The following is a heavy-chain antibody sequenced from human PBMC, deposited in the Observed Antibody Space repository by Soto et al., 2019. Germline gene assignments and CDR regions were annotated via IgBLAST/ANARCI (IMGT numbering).Heavy chain of an antibody. CDR2: IYNSGST. J-gene: IGHJ3*02. D-gene: IGHD1-1*01. V-gene: IGHV3-53*04. CDR3: ARANDLNAFDI. Sequence: PGGSLRLSCAGSGVIATAKYMNWVRQAPGGVLEWVAVIYNSGSTYHADSVKGRFTISRHESKNTLYLQMDSLRPEDTAVYYCARANDLNAFDIWGQGTMVTVSS. CDR1: GVIATAKY.